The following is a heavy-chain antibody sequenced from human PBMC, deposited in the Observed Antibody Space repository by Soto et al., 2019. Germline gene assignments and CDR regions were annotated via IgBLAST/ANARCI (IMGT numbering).Heavy chain of an antibody. CDR2: PSYSAGT. V-gene: IGHV4-59*01. D-gene: IGHD7-27*01. CDR3: ARELGAVEI. CDR1: GGPIRSSY. J-gene: IGHJ3*02. Sequence: PSEPLSLASTVSGGPIRSSYWRWLRPPPGPGLEWIGYPSYSAGTNYHPSLKSRVTISGDTPKNQFSLKLSSVTAADTAVYYCARELGAVEIWGQGTMVTVAS.